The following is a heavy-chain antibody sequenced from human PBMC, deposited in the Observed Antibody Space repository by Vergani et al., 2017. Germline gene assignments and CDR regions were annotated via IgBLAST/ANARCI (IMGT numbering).Heavy chain of an antibody. CDR1: GFTFSSYS. J-gene: IGHJ6*03. D-gene: IGHD4-17*01. CDR3: ARATGAGLYYYYYYYMDV. V-gene: IGHV3-48*01. CDR2: ISSSSSTI. Sequence: EVQLVESGGGLVQPGGSLRLSCAASGFTFSSYSMNWVRQAPGKGLEWVSYISSSSSTIYYAGSVKGRFTISRDNAKNSLYLQMNSLRAEDTAVYYCARATGAGLYYYYYYYMDVWGKGTTVTVSS.